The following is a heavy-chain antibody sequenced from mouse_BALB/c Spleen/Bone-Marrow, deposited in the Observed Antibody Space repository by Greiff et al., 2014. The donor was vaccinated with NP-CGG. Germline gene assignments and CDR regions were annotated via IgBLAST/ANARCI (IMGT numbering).Heavy chain of an antibody. V-gene: IGHV5-2*01. J-gene: IGHJ3*01. CDR2: FNSDGGST. D-gene: IGHD1-1*01. Sequence: DVHLVESGGGLVQPGESLELSCESNDFEFPSHDMSWVRKTPEKRLELVAAFNSDGGSTYYPDTMERRFIISRDNTKKTLYLQMSSLRSEDTALYYCARHHYGRAWFTYWGQGTLVTVSA. CDR3: ARHHYGRAWFTY. CDR1: DFEFPSHD.